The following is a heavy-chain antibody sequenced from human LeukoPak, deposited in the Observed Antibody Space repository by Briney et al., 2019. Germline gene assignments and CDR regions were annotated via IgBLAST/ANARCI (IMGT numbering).Heavy chain of an antibody. CDR2: ISDSGGTT. CDR3: AKGSSGSYYSHFDY. D-gene: IGHD3-10*01. CDR1: GFTFRSYA. V-gene: IGHV3-23*01. Sequence: TGGSLRLSCAASGFTFRSYAMSWVRHAPGEGLEWVAAISDSGGTTYYADSVKGRSTISRDNSKNTLYLQMNSLRAEDTAVYYCAKGSSGSYYSHFDYWGQGTLVTVSS. J-gene: IGHJ4*02.